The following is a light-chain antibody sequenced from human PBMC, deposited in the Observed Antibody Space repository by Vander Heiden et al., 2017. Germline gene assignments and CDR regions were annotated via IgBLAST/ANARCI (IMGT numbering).Light chain of an antibody. CDR1: QGISDD. Sequence: DIQMSHSPSSLSVSVGDRVTLTCRASQGISDDLAWYQQKPGKGPELLIYAASTFQSEIPSRFRCRGTGTEITLTISILQPEDVATYYYQNYNSAPRTFGQGTKVAI. V-gene: IGKV1-27*01. CDR2: AAS. J-gene: IGKJ1*01. CDR3: QNYNSAPRT.